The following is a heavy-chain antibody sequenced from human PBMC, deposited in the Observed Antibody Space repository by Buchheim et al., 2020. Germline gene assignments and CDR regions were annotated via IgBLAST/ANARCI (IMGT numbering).Heavy chain of an antibody. CDR3: ARDRSYYSSSWYYFDY. J-gene: IGHJ4*02. CDR2: ISSSGSTI. Sequence: EVQLVESGGGLVQPGGSLRLSCAASGFTFSSYSMNWVRQAPGKGLEWVAYISSSGSTIYYADSVKGRFTISRDNSKNSLYLQMNSLRAEDTAVYYCARDRSYYSSSWYYFDYWGQGTL. V-gene: IGHV3-48*01. CDR1: GFTFSSYS. D-gene: IGHD6-13*01.